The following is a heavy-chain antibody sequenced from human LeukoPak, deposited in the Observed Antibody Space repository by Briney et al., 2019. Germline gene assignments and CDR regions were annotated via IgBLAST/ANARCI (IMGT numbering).Heavy chain of an antibody. Sequence: GGSLRLSCAASGFMFDDYGMSWVRHAPGKGLEWVSGINWNGGRTGYADSVKGRFAISRDNAKNSLYLQMNSLRAEDTAVYYCAPGDLSSGYDYWGQGTLVTVSS. CDR2: INWNGGRT. J-gene: IGHJ4*02. CDR1: GFMFDDYG. D-gene: IGHD3-22*01. CDR3: APGDLSSGYDY. V-gene: IGHV3-20*04.